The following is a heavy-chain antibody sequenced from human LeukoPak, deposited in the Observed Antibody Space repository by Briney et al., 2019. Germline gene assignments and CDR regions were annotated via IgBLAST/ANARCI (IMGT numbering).Heavy chain of an antibody. Sequence: GGSLRLSCAASGFTFSNYAMSWVRQAPGKGLEWVSTISGNSGSTYYADSAKGRLTISRDNSKNTLYVQMNSLRAEDTAIYYCAKVYYTSTWVFFFDDWGQGTLVTASS. V-gene: IGHV3-23*01. D-gene: IGHD3-3*01. CDR2: ISGNSGST. CDR3: AKVYYTSTWVFFFDD. J-gene: IGHJ4*02. CDR1: GFTFSNYA.